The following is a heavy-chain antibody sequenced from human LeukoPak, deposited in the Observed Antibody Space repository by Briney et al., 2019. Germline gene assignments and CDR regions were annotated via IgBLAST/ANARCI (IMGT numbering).Heavy chain of an antibody. CDR2: ISSSGSTI. CDR3: AREIYPSYCRGDCYRVLDD. D-gene: IGHD2-21*02. J-gene: IGHJ4*02. V-gene: IGHV3-48*03. CDR1: GFTFSSYE. Sequence: PGGSLRLSCAASGFTFSSYEMNWVRQAPGKGLEWVSYISSSGSTIYYADSVKGRFTISRDNAKNSLYLQLNSLRAEDTALYYCAREIYPSYCRGDCYRVLDDWGQGTLVTVSS.